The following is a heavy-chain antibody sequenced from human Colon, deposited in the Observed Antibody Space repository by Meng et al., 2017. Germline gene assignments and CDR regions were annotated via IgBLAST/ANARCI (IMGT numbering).Heavy chain of an antibody. V-gene: IGHV4-30-2*06. CDR2: IYDNGYT. D-gene: IGHD2/OR15-2a*01. CDR1: GSSVTTTLSS. CDR3: TRGYRGTTYFAY. J-gene: IGHJ4*02. Sequence: QLQLKGSGSRLVKPSQTLSLTFAVSGSSVTTTLSSWSWIRQSPGKGLEWIGNIYDNGYTYYNPSLRSRVTISVDRSKNQFSLKLNSVTAADTAVYFCTRGYRGTTYFAYWGQGNLVTVSS.